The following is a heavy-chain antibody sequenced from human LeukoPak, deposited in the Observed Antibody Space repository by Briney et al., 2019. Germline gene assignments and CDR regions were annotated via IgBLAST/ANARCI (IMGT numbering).Heavy chain of an antibody. J-gene: IGHJ4*02. Sequence: SVKVSCKASGGTFSSYAISWVRQPPGQGLEWMGRIIPIFGTANYAQKFQGRVTITADKATSTAYMELSSLRSEDTAVYYCAREVFSESRPRYFDYWGQGTLVTVSS. CDR1: GGTFSSYA. CDR2: IIPIFGTA. D-gene: IGHD1-26*01. CDR3: AREVFSESRPRYFDY. V-gene: IGHV1-69*06.